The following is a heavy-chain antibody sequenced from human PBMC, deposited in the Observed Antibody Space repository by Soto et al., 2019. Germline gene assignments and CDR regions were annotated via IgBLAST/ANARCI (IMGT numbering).Heavy chain of an antibody. CDR3: ARGLALRSYNYYYYGMDV. D-gene: IGHD1-26*01. V-gene: IGHV4-31*03. J-gene: IGHJ6*02. CDR1: GDSISRGAYY. CDR2: ISNSGRT. Sequence: SETLSLTCTVSGDSISRGAYYWTWIRQHPVKGLEWIGYISNSGRTYYNPSLKSRLTISLDTSENQFSLKLSSVTAADTAVYYCARGLALRSYNYYYYGMDVWGQGTTVTVS.